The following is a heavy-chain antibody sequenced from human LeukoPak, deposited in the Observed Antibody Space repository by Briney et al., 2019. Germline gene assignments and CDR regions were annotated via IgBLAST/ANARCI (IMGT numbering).Heavy chain of an antibody. Sequence: KTGGSLRLSCAASGFTFSSYSMNWVRQAPGKGLEWVSSISSSSSYIYYADSVKGRFTISRDNAKNSLYLQMNSLRAEDTAVYYCARAYGTKYGGYVGPGYWGQGTLVTVSS. V-gene: IGHV3-21*01. CDR2: ISSSSSYI. D-gene: IGHD5-12*01. CDR1: GFTFSSYS. CDR3: ARAYGTKYGGYVGPGY. J-gene: IGHJ4*02.